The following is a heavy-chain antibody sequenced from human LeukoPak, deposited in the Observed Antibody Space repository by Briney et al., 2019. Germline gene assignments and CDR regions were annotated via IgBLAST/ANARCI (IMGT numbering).Heavy chain of an antibody. CDR2: ISAYNGNT. Sequence: ASVKVSCKASGYTFTSYGISWVRQAPGQGLEWMGWISAYNGNTNYAQKLQGRVTMTTDTSTSTAYMELRSLRPDDTAVYYCARGITGTLYYYYYGMDVWGQGTTVTVSS. J-gene: IGHJ6*02. D-gene: IGHD1-20*01. CDR3: ARGITGTLYYYYYGMDV. V-gene: IGHV1-18*01. CDR1: GYTFTSYG.